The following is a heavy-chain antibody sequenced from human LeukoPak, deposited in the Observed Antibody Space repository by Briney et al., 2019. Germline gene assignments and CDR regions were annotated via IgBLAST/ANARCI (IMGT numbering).Heavy chain of an antibody. Sequence: GGSLRLSCAVSGFTFSSYAVIWVRQAPGKGLEWVSGISGSGTRTYYADSVKGRFTISRDNSKNTLYLQMNSLRAEDTAVYFCAKDYNYDSAGYSFGYWGQGTLVTVSS. D-gene: IGHD3-22*01. V-gene: IGHV3-23*01. CDR2: ISGSGTRT. CDR3: AKDYNYDSAGYSFGY. CDR1: GFTFSSYA. J-gene: IGHJ4*02.